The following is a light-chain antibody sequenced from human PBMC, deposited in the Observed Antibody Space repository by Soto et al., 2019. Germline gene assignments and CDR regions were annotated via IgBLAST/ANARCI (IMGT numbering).Light chain of an antibody. CDR3: TSYTSISTLHVV. Sequence: QSVLTQPPSVSGSPGQSVTISCTGTSTDFVGYNRVSWYQQPPGTAPKLIIFEVSNRPSGVSNRFSGSKSGNTASLTISGLQAEDEADYYCTSYTSISTLHVVFGGGTKLTVL. CDR2: EVS. V-gene: IGLV2-18*02. CDR1: STDFVGYNR. J-gene: IGLJ2*01.